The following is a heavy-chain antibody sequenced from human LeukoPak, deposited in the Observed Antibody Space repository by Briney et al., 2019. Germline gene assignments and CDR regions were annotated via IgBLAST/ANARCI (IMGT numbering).Heavy chain of an antibody. V-gene: IGHV4-59*01. CDR2: IYYSGST. Sequence: SETLSLTCTVSGGSISTYYWSWIRQPPGKGLEWIGYIYYSGSTNYNPSLKSRVTISIDTSKNQFSLKLSSVTAADTAVYFCARDVTYYTYGGQGPLVTVSS. D-gene: IGHD1-26*01. CDR1: GGSISTYY. J-gene: IGHJ4*02. CDR3: ARDVTYYTY.